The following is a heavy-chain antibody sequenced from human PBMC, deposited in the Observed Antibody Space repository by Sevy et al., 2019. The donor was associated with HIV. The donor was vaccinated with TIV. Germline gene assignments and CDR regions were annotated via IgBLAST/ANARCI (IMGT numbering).Heavy chain of an antibody. CDR2: IRFDGTIK. Sequence: GGSLRLSCAASGLTFSTYGMHWVRQAPGKGLEWVAFIRFDGTIKYYTDSVKGQLTISRDNSKNTLYLQMNSLRAEDTAVYFCAKVLHIVIVPAAIDYYYGMDVWGQGTTVTVSS. V-gene: IGHV3-30*02. CDR1: GLTFSTYG. J-gene: IGHJ6*02. D-gene: IGHD2-2*01. CDR3: AKVLHIVIVPAAIDYYYGMDV.